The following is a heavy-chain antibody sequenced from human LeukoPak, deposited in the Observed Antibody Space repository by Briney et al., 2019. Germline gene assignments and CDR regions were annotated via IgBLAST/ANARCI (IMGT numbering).Heavy chain of an antibody. J-gene: IGHJ4*02. CDR1: GFTFSSYS. CDR3: AKEGRGYSYGYLPYYFDY. D-gene: IGHD5-18*01. CDR2: IGSSSSYI. Sequence: GSLRLSCAASGFTFSSYSMNWVRQAPGKGLEWVSSIGSSSSYIYYADSVKGRFTISRDNSKNTLYLQMNSLRAEDTAVYYCAKEGRGYSYGYLPYYFDYWGQGTLVTVSS. V-gene: IGHV3-21*04.